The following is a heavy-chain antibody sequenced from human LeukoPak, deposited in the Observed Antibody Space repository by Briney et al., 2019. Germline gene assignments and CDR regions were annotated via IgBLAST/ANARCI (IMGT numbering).Heavy chain of an antibody. CDR1: GYSISSGYS. D-gene: IGHD2-2*01. Sequence: SETLSLTCTVSGYSISSGYSWGWIRQPPGKGLEWIGSIYHSGSTYYNRSLKSRVTISVDTSKNQFSLKLNSVTAADTAVYYCARVAVVVPAARLRFDPWGQGTLVTVSS. CDR2: IYHSGST. V-gene: IGHV4-38-2*02. CDR3: ARVAVVVPAARLRFDP. J-gene: IGHJ5*02.